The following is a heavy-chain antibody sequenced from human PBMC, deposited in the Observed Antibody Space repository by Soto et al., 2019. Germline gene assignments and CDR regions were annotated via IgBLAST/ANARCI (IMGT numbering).Heavy chain of an antibody. D-gene: IGHD1-1*01. Sequence: PGGSLRLSCAASGFSFKTYGVHWVRLAPGKGLEWVAVVSFDGNKKYYAESVKGRFTISRDNSKNTLYLQMNSLKTEDTAVYYCTTDDRREPFDYWGQGTLVTVSS. CDR1: GFSFKTYG. J-gene: IGHJ4*02. CDR3: TTDDRREPFDY. V-gene: IGHV3-33*01. CDR2: VSFDGNKK.